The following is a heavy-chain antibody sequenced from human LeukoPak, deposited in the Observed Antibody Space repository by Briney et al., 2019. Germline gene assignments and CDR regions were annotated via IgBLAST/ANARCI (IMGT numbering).Heavy chain of an antibody. CDR3: ARAPFSRYSSAGMDV. CDR2: IYYSGST. J-gene: IGHJ6*04. D-gene: IGHD6-19*01. Sequence: SETLSLTCTVSGGSISSGGYYWSWIRQHPGKGLEWIGYIYYSGSTYYNPSLKSRVTISVDTSKNQFSLKLSSVTAADTAVYYCARAPFSRYSSAGMDVWGKGTTVTVSS. V-gene: IGHV4-31*03. CDR1: GGSISSGGYY.